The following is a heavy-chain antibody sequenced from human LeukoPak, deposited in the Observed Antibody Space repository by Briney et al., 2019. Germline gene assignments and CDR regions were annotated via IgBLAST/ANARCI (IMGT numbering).Heavy chain of an antibody. CDR1: GGSISSYY. J-gene: IGHJ4*02. CDR2: IYYSGST. CDR3: ARDRAVTTNFGY. V-gene: IGHV4-59*01. D-gene: IGHD4-17*01. Sequence: PSETLSLTCTVSGGSISSYYWSWIRQPPGKGLEWIGYIYYSGSTNYNPSLKSRVTISVDTSKNQFSLKLSSVTAADTAVYYCARDRAVTTNFGYWSQGTLVTVSS.